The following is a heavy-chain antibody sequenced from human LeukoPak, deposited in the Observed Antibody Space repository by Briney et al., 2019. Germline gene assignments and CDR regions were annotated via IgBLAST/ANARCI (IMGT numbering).Heavy chain of an antibody. V-gene: IGHV3-23*01. D-gene: IGHD3-22*01. CDR3: AKDLGSSAYRDGFDI. J-gene: IGHJ3*02. CDR2: ISGSGGST. Sequence: GGSLRLSCAASGFTLSIYAMSWVRRAPGGGVEWGSAISGSGGSTYYADSVKGLFTIYRDNSKNTLYMKMNRLRDADTDVYYCAKDLGSSAYRDGFDIWGQGTMVTVSS. CDR1: GFTLSIYA.